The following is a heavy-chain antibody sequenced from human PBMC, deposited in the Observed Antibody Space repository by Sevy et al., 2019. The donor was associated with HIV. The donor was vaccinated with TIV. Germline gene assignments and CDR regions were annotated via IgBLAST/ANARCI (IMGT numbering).Heavy chain of an antibody. Sequence: GGSLRLSCAASGFTFSSYWMSWVRQAPGKGLEWVANIKQDGSEKYYVDSVKGRFTISRDSAKNSLYLQMNSLRAEDTAVYYCAYGDFVDAFDIWGQGTMVTVSS. CDR2: IKQDGSEK. CDR3: AYGDFVDAFDI. V-gene: IGHV3-7*03. J-gene: IGHJ3*02. CDR1: GFTFSSYW. D-gene: IGHD4-17*01.